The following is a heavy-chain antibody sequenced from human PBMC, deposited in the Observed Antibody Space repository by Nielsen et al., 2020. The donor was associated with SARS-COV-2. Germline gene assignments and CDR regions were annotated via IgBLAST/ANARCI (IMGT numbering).Heavy chain of an antibody. CDR2: MNPNSGNT. Sequence: ASVKVSCKASGYPFTSYDINWVRQATGQGLEWMGWMNPNSGNTGYAQKFQGRVTMTRNTSISTAYMELSSLRSEDTAVYYCARGGITMGWFDPWGQGTLVTVSS. D-gene: IGHD3-10*01. J-gene: IGHJ5*02. CDR3: ARGGITMGWFDP. V-gene: IGHV1-8*01. CDR1: GYPFTSYD.